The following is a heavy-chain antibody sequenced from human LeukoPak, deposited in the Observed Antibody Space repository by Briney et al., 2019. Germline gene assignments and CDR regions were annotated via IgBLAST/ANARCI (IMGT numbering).Heavy chain of an antibody. V-gene: IGHV4-4*07. Sequence: SETLSLTCTVSGGSISSYYWSWIRQPAGKGLEWIGRIYTSGSTTYNPSLKSRVTMSVDTSKSQFSLNLMSVTAADTAVYYCTRDTGTTGEVKFDPWGQGTLVTVSS. CDR1: GGSISSYY. CDR2: IYTSGST. J-gene: IGHJ5*02. CDR3: TRDTGTTGEVKFDP. D-gene: IGHD4-17*01.